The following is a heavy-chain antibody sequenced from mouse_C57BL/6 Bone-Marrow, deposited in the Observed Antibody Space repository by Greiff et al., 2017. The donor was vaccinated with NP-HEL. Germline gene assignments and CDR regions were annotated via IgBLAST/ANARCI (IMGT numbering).Heavy chain of an antibody. CDR1: GYTFTSYW. J-gene: IGHJ3*01. Sequence: QVQLQQPGAELVKPGASVKLSCKASGYTFTSYWMQWVKQRPGQGLEWIGEIDPSDSYTSYNQKFKGKATLTVDTSSSTTYMQLSSLTSEDSAVYYYSRDSSSGFFAYWGQGTLVTVSA. V-gene: IGHV1-50*01. CDR2: IDPSDSYT. D-gene: IGHD3-2*02. CDR3: SRDSSSGFFAY.